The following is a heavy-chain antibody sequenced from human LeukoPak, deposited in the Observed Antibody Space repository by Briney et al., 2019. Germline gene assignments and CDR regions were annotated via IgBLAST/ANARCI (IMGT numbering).Heavy chain of an antibody. CDR3: ARGLVGYSYGYYDY. Sequence: SVKVSCKASGGTFSSYAISWVRQAPGQGLEWMGRIIPIFDTANYAQKFQGRVTITTDESTSTAYMELSSLRSEDTAVYYCARGLVGYSYGYYDYWGQGTLVTVSS. V-gene: IGHV1-69*05. CDR2: IIPIFDTA. J-gene: IGHJ4*02. D-gene: IGHD5-18*01. CDR1: GGTFSSYA.